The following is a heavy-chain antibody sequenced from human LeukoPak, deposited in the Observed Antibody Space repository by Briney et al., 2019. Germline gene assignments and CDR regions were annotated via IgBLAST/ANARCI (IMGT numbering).Heavy chain of an antibody. D-gene: IGHD6-25*01. J-gene: IGHJ4*02. Sequence: GGSLRLSCAASGFTFSSYSMNWVRQAPGKGLEWVSSICSSSSYIYYADSVKGRFTISRDNAKNSLYLKMNSLRAEDTAVYYCARSIDSSGWTLWGQGTLVTDSS. CDR1: GFTFSSYS. CDR3: ARSIDSSGWTL. V-gene: IGHV3-21*01. CDR2: ICSSSSYI.